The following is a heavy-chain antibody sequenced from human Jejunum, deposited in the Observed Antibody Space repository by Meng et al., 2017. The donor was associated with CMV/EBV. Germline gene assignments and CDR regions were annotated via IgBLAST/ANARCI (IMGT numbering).Heavy chain of an antibody. D-gene: IGHD3-9*01. J-gene: IGHJ4*02. CDR3: ASDRSYRYSTTGYSLGN. CDR1: FGYYG. CDR2: ISHSGTTV. V-gene: IGHV3-48*03. Sequence: FGYYGKNGVRRAPGRDLEWISHISHSGTTVYYSDSVKGRFTISRDNAKYTLYLQLDNLRAEDTAMYYCASDRSYRYSTTGYSLGNWGRGTLVTVSS.